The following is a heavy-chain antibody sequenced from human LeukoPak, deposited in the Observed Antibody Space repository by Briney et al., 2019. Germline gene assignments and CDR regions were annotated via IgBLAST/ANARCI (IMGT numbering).Heavy chain of an antibody. CDR2: INPNSGGT. J-gene: IGHJ4*02. CDR1: GYTFTGYY. D-gene: IGHD3-16*02. CDR3: ARAPANYDYVWGSYREYYFDY. V-gene: IGHV1-2*02. Sequence: VASVKVFCKASGYTFTGYYMHWVRQAPGQGLEWMGWINPNSGGTNYAQKFQGRVTMTRDTSISTAYMELSRLRSDDTAVYYCARAPANYDYVWGSYREYYFDYWGQGTLVTVSS.